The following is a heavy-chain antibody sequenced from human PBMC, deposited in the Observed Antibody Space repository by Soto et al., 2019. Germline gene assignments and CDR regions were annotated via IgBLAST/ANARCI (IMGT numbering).Heavy chain of an antibody. CDR2: ISGSGGST. CDR1: GFTFSSYA. D-gene: IGHD1-26*01. CDR3: AKDRGEGEMGATGSAFDY. V-gene: IGHV3-23*01. Sequence: GGSLRLSCAASGFTFSSYAMSWVRQAPGKGLEWVSAISGSGGSTYYADSGKGRFTISRDNSKNTLYLQMNSLRAEDTAVYYCAKDRGEGEMGATGSAFDYWGQGTLVTVSS. J-gene: IGHJ4*02.